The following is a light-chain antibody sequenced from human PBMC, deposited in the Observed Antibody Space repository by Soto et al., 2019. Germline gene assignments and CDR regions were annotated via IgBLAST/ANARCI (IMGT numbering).Light chain of an antibody. Sequence: QPASVSGSPGQSIAISCTGTSSDLGGSNYVSWYQQHPGKAPKLMIHDVNSRPSGVSDRFSGSKSGNTASLTISGLQAEDEADYYCTSYTSSNTLIFGGGTKVTVL. CDR1: SSDLGGSNY. CDR2: DVN. J-gene: IGLJ2*01. CDR3: TSYTSSNTLI. V-gene: IGLV2-14*03.